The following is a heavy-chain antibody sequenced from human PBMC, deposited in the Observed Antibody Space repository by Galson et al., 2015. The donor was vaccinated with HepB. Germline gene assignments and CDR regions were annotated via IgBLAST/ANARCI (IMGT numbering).Heavy chain of an antibody. D-gene: IGHD2-15*01. V-gene: IGHV3-23*01. CDR3: AKDREVGYCSGGSCSPPDS. CDR1: GFTFKDYA. J-gene: IGHJ4*02. Sequence: SLRLSCAVSGFTFKDYAMSWVRQAPGKGLEWVSGISRSGGSTSYADSVKGRFTISRDNSKNTLFLEISSLRAEDTAMYYCAKDREVGYCSGGSCSPPDSWGQGTLVTVSS. CDR2: ISRSGGST.